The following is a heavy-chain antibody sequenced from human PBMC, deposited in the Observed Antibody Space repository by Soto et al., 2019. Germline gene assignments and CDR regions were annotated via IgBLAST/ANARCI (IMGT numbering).Heavy chain of an antibody. CDR1: GGSFSGYY. V-gene: IGHV4-34*01. J-gene: IGHJ5*02. D-gene: IGHD6-13*01. Sequence: QVQLQQWGAGLLKPSETLSLTCAVYGGSFSGYYWSWIRQPPGKGLEWIGEINHSESTNYNPSLKSRVTISVDTSKNQFSLKLSSVTAADTAVYYCSRGAGPIAAAGNWFDPWGQGTLVTVSS. CDR2: INHSEST. CDR3: SRGAGPIAAAGNWFDP.